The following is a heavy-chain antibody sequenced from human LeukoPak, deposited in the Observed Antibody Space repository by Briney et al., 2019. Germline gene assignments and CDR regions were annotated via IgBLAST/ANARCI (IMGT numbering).Heavy chain of an antibody. CDR1: GDSISKSNYY. J-gene: IGHJ4*02. D-gene: IGHD5-18*01. CDR3: ARDYQGGYGDKTVDY. V-gene: IGHV4-39*07. Sequence: SETLSLTCTVSGDSISKSNYYWGWIRQPPGKDLECIGTIYYSGRTYYNPSLKSRVTISVDTSKNQFSLKLSSVTAADTAVYYCARDYQGGYGDKTVDYWGQGTLVTVSS. CDR2: IYYSGRT.